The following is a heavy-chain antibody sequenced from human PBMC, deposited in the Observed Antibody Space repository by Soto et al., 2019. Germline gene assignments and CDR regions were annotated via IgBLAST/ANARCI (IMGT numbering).Heavy chain of an antibody. J-gene: IGHJ6*02. Sequence: GGSLRLSCAASGFTFSSYGMHWVRQAPGKGLEWVAVIWYDGSNKYYADSVKGRFTISRDNSKNTLYLQMNSLRAEDTAVYYCARGNNRNYYYYDMDVWGQGTTVTVSS. CDR1: GFTFSSYG. CDR2: IWYDGSNK. CDR3: ARGNNRNYYYYDMDV. V-gene: IGHV3-33*01.